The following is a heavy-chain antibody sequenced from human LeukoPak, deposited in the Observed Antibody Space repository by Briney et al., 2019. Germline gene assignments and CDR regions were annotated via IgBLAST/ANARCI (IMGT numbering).Heavy chain of an antibody. V-gene: IGHV1-24*01. J-gene: IGHJ1*01. CDR1: GYSLTDLS. CDR3: AAGYSSGWFAEYFHS. D-gene: IGHD6-19*01. CDR2: FDPEDGRP. Sequence: ASVKVSCNVSGYSLTDLSMHWVRQAPGNGLEWMGGFDPEDGRPVYAQKFQGRVTLTEDASTETAYMELSSLRSEDTAVYFCAAGYSSGWFAEYFHSWGQGTLVTVSS.